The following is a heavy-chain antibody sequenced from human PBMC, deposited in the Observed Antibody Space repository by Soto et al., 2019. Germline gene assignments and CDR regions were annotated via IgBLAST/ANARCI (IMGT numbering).Heavy chain of an antibody. Sequence: VQLVESGGGVVQPGRSLRLSCAASGFTFSSYAMHWVRQAPGKGLEWVAVISYDGSNKYYADSVKGRFTISRDNSKNTLYLQMNSLRAEDTAVYYCARGGGYCSGGSCQYYYYGMDVWGQGTTVTVSS. CDR1: GFTFSSYA. J-gene: IGHJ6*02. CDR3: ARGGGYCSGGSCQYYYYGMDV. D-gene: IGHD2-15*01. V-gene: IGHV3-30-3*01. CDR2: ISYDGSNK.